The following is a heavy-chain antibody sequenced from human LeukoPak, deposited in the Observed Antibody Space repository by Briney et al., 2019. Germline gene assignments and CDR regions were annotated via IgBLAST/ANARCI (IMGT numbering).Heavy chain of an antibody. J-gene: IGHJ3*02. CDR1: GFTFSSYG. Sequence: PGGSLRLSCAASGFTFSSYGMHWVRQAPGKGLEWVAVISYDGSNKYYADSVKGRFTISRDNSKNTLYLQMNSLRAEDTAVYYCAKWSGRRWSDAFDIWGQGTMVTVSS. D-gene: IGHD1-26*01. V-gene: IGHV3-30*18. CDR2: ISYDGSNK. CDR3: AKWSGRRWSDAFDI.